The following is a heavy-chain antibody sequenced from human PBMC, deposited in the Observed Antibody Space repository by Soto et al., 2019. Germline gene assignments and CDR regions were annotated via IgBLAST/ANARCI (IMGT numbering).Heavy chain of an antibody. CDR3: ARDFRTYSHGVDV. Sequence: ASVKVSCKASGYTLTSYGISWVRQAPGQGLEWMGWISAYNGNTNYAQKLQGRVTVTRDTSIRTVFLELNSLTSDDTGVYFCARDFRTYSHGVDVWGRGTAVTVSS. D-gene: IGHD4-4*01. V-gene: IGHV1-18*04. J-gene: IGHJ6*02. CDR1: GYTLTSYG. CDR2: ISAYNGNT.